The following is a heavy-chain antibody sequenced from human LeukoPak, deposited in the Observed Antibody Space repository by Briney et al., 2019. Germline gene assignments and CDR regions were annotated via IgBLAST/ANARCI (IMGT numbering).Heavy chain of an antibody. J-gene: IGHJ6*03. V-gene: IGHV3-23*01. Sequence: GGSLRLSCAASGFTFSSYAMSWVRQAPGKGLEWVSAISGSGGSTYYADSVKGRFTISRDNSKNTLYLQMNSLRAEDTAVYYCAEGITVSGPTPPYYYYYMDVWGKGTTVTVSS. CDR3: AEGITVSGPTPPYYYYYMDV. D-gene: IGHD4-17*01. CDR1: GFTFSSYA. CDR2: ISGSGGST.